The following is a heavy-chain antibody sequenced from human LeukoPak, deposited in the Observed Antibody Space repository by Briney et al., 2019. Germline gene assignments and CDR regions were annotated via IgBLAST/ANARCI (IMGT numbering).Heavy chain of an antibody. CDR2: INYSGGT. Sequence: SETLSLTCTVSGGSISSYYCSWIRQSPGRGLEWIGHINYSGGTDYNPSLKSRVTISVDTSKNQFSLKLNSVTAADTAVYYCAREGYGDNSGALDYWGRGTLVTVSS. CDR3: AREGYGDNSGALDY. CDR1: GGSISSYY. V-gene: IGHV4-59*01. D-gene: IGHD4-23*01. J-gene: IGHJ4*02.